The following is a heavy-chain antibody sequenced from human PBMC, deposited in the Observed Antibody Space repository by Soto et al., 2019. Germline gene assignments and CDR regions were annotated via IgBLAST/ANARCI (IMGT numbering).Heavy chain of an antibody. V-gene: IGHV3-23*01. D-gene: IGHD2-2*01. J-gene: IGHJ5*02. CDR2: ISGSGGST. CDR3: AKGGYCSSTSCYANWFDP. Sequence: GRSLRLSCAASVFTFSTYAMTGVRHAPGKGLEWVSAISGSGGSTYYADSVKGRFTISRDNSKNTLYLQMNSLRAEDTAVYYCAKGGYCSSTSCYANWFDPWGQGT. CDR1: VFTFSTYA.